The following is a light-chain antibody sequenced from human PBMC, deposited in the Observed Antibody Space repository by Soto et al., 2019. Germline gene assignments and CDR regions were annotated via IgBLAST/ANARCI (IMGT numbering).Light chain of an antibody. CDR2: GAS. J-gene: IGKJ5*01. CDR1: QSVSSSY. V-gene: IGKV3-20*01. CDR3: QQYGSSPIT. Sequence: EIVLTQSPCTLSLSPGERSPLSCISSQSVSSSYLAWYQQKPGQAPRLLIYGASSRATGIPDRFSGSGSGTDFTLTISRLEPEDFAVYYCQQYGSSPITFGQGTRLEVK.